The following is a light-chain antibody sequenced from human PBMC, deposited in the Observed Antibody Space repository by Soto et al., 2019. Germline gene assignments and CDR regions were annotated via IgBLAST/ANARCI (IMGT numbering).Light chain of an antibody. CDR2: GAS. CDR3: QQYDTSPRT. V-gene: IGKV3-20*01. CDR1: QSVSNY. Sequence: EIVLTQSPATLSLSPGERATLSCRASQSVSNYLAWYQQKSGQAPRLLIYGASNRATGIPDRFSGSGSGTDFTLTIRRLEPEDFAVYYCQQYDTSPRTFGQGTKVEFK. J-gene: IGKJ1*01.